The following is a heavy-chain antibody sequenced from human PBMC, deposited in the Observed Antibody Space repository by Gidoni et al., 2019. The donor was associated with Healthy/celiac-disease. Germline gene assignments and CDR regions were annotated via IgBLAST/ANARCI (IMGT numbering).Heavy chain of an antibody. D-gene: IGHD2-15*01. CDR3: ARGGYCSGGSCYYYYYYYMDV. CDR2: ISYDGSNK. Sequence: QVQLVEPGGGVVQPGRSLRLSCAAPGFTFSSYAMHWVRQAPGKGLEWVAVISYDGSNKYYADSVKGRFTISRDNSENTLYLQMNSLRAEDTAVYYCARGGYCSGGSCYYYYYYYMDVWGKGTTVTVSS. V-gene: IGHV3-30*01. J-gene: IGHJ6*03. CDR1: GFTFSSYA.